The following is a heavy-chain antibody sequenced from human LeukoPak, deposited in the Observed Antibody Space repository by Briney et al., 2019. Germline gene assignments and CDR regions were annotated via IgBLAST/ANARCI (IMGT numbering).Heavy chain of an antibody. Sequence: SETLSLTCTVSGGSISSSSYYWGWIRQPPGQGLEWIGSIYYSGSTYYNPSLKSRVTISVDTSKNQFSLKLSSVTAADTAVYYCASAYSSGWYGVYYFDYWGQGTLVTVSS. J-gene: IGHJ4*02. V-gene: IGHV4-39*01. CDR2: IYYSGST. CDR3: ASAYSSGWYGVYYFDY. D-gene: IGHD6-19*01. CDR1: GGSISSSSYY.